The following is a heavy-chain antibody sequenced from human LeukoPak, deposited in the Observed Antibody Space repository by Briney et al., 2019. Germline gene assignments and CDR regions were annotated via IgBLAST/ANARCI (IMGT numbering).Heavy chain of an antibody. CDR2: ISYDGSNK. CDR1: GFTFSSYA. CDR3: ASGSTIFGVVIMKAPHDY. J-gene: IGHJ4*02. D-gene: IGHD3-3*01. V-gene: IGHV3-30-3*01. Sequence: GRSLRLSCAASGFTFSSYAMHWVRQAPGKGLEWVAVISYDGSNKYYADSVKGRFTISRDNSKNTLYLQMNSLRAEDTAVYYRASGSTIFGVVIMKAPHDYWGQGALVTVSS.